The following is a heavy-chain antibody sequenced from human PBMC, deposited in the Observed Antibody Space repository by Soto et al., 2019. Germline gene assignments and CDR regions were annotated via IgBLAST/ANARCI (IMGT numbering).Heavy chain of an antibody. CDR3: AYVHISGS. D-gene: IGHD3-10*01. Sequence: EVQLLESGGGLVQPGGSLRLSCVASGFSFSTYAMTWVRQAPGMGLEWVSSISGVGRTAFYADSVKGWFTISRDNSKNTLYLEMNSLRADDTAVYYCAYVHISGSWGQGTMVTISS. CDR1: GFSFSTYA. J-gene: IGHJ3*01. CDR2: ISGVGRTA. V-gene: IGHV3-23*01.